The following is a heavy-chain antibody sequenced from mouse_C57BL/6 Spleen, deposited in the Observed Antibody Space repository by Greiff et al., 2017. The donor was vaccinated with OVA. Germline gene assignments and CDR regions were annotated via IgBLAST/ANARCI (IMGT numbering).Heavy chain of an antibody. Sequence: QVQLQQPGAELVRPGSSVKLSCKASGYTFTSYWMDWVKQRPGQGLEWIGNIYPSDSETHYNQKFKDKATLTVDKSSSTAYMQLSSLTSEDSAVYYCARELLDPFAYWGQGTLVTVSA. CDR2: IYPSDSET. V-gene: IGHV1-61*01. J-gene: IGHJ3*01. CDR1: GYTFTSYW. CDR3: ARELLDPFAY.